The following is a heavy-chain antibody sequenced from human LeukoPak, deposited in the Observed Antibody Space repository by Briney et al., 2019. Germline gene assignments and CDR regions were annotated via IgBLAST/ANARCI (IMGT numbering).Heavy chain of an antibody. Sequence: PSETLSLTCAVYGGSFSGYYWSWIRQPPGKGLEGIGEINHSGSTNYNPSLKRRVTISVDTSKNQFSLKLSSVTAADTAVYYCRVDTPFFDYWGQGTLVTVSS. J-gene: IGHJ4*02. D-gene: IGHD5-18*01. CDR1: GGSFSGYY. V-gene: IGHV4-34*01. CDR3: RVDTPFFDY. CDR2: INHSGST.